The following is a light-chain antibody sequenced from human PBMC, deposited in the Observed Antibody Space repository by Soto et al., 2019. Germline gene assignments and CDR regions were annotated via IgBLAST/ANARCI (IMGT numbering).Light chain of an antibody. CDR3: SSYTSTNSGV. J-gene: IGLJ3*02. Sequence: QSALTQSASVSGSPGQSITISCTGTSSDVGGYNYVSWYQQHPGKAPKLIIYDVSNRPSGLSTRFSGSKSGNTASLTISGLQAEDEADYSCSSYTSTNSGVFGGGTKVTVL. CDR2: DVS. CDR1: SSDVGGYNY. V-gene: IGLV2-14*01.